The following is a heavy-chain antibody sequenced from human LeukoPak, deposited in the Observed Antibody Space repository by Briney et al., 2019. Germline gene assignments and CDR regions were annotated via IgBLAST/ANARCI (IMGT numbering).Heavy chain of an antibody. J-gene: IGHJ4*02. CDR1: GFTFSSYG. CDR2: ISGSGGST. D-gene: IGHD3-10*01. V-gene: IGHV3-23*01. Sequence: GGTLRLSCAASGFTFSSYGVSWVRQAPGKGLEWVSAISGSGGSTYYADSVKGRFTISRDNSKNTLYLQMNSLRAEDTAVYYCAKALVRGAYYFDYWGQGTLVTVSS. CDR3: AKALVRGAYYFDY.